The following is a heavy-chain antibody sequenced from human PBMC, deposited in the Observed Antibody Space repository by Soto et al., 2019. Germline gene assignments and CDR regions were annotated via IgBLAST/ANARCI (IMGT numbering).Heavy chain of an antibody. CDR1: GFTFSSYS. V-gene: IGHV3-48*02. J-gene: IGHJ5*02. CDR3: ARDNDDFWSGTANWFDP. CDR2: ISSSSSTI. Sequence: GVSLRLSCAASGFTFSSYSMNWVRQAPGKGLEWVSYISSSSSTIYYADSVKGRFTISRDNAKNSLYLQMNSLRDEDTAVYYCARDNDDFWSGTANWFDPWGQGTLVTVSS. D-gene: IGHD3-3*01.